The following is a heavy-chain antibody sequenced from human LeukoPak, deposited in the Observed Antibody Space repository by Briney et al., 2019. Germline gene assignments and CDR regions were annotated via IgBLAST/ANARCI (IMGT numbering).Heavy chain of an antibody. CDR3: GTSGWERLLLQ. CDR1: GGSITSSTFY. J-gene: IGHJ4*02. Sequence: PSETLSLTCTVSGGSITSSTFYWGWIRQPPGEGLEWIGTMYYSGRTNYNPSLEGRVSISVDPSKNQFSLKLSSVTAADTAVYYCGTSGWERLLLQWGQGTLVTVSS. D-gene: IGHD1-26*01. V-gene: IGHV4-39*01. CDR2: MYYSGRT.